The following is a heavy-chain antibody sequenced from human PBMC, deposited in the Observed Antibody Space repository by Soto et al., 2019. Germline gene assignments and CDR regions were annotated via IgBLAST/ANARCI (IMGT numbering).Heavy chain of an antibody. CDR2: INRNGGST. Sequence: QAQVVQSGAEVKKPGASVKVSCKASGYTLTSYYMHWVRQAPGQGLEWMGVINRNGGSTNYAQKFQGRVTMTRDTSTSTVYMDLSSLTSEDTAVYYCARWGGATPFDYWGQGTLVTVSS. CDR1: GYTLTSYY. CDR3: ARWGGATPFDY. V-gene: IGHV1-46*03. D-gene: IGHD1-26*01. J-gene: IGHJ4*02.